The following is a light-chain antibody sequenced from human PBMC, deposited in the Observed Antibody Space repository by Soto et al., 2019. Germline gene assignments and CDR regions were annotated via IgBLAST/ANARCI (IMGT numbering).Light chain of an antibody. CDR3: QQANSFPHT. J-gene: IGKJ4*01. CDR2: ATS. CDR1: QGINNW. V-gene: IGKV1-12*01. Sequence: DIQMTQSPSSVSASIGDRVTITCRASQGINNWLAWYQQTLGKAPNLLIYATSTLQSGVPSRFSGSGSGTEFTLTISSLQPEDFATYYCQQANSFPHTVGGGTKVEIK.